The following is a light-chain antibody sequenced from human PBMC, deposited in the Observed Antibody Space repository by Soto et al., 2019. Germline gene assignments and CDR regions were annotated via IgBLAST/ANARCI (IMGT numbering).Light chain of an antibody. CDR2: DAS. J-gene: IGKJ4*01. Sequence: DIPMTQSPSTLSASVGDRVTITCRASQSVSTWLAWYQQKPGKAPKFLIYDASSLESGVPSRFSGSGSGTEFTLTISSLQPDDFASYYCQQYNSYPLTFGGGTKVEVK. CDR3: QQYNSYPLT. CDR1: QSVSTW. V-gene: IGKV1-5*01.